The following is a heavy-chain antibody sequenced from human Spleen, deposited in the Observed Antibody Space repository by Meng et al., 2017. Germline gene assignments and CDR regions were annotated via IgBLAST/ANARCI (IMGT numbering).Heavy chain of an antibody. CDR1: GFTFSDYY. J-gene: IGHJ4*02. D-gene: IGHD1-1*01. CDR2: ISSSSTI. V-gene: IGHV3-69-1*01. Sequence: GESLKISCAASGFTFSDYYMNWVRQAPGKGLEWVSSISSSSTIYYADSVKGRFTISRDNAKNSLYLQMNSLRAEDTAIYYCATDNEPDSYWGQGTLVTVSS. CDR3: ATDNEPDSY.